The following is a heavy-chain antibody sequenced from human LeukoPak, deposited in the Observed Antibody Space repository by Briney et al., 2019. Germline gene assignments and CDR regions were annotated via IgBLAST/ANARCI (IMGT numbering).Heavy chain of an antibody. CDR3: ARGDPTVTTDY. D-gene: IGHD4-17*01. CDR2: ISSSSSYI. CDR1: GFPFNSYW. J-gene: IGHJ4*02. V-gene: IGHV3-21*01. Sequence: PGGSLRLSCAASGFPFNSYWMNWVRQAPGKGLEWVSSISSSSSYIYYADSVKGRFTISRDNAKNSLYLQMNSLRAEDTAVYYCARGDPTVTTDYWGQGTLVTVSS.